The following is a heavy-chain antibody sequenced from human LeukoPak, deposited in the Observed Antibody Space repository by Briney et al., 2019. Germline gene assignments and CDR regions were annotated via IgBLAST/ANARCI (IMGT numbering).Heavy chain of an antibody. D-gene: IGHD2-8*02. CDR1: EFTFNDYP. CDR2: ISDNSGET. Sequence: VHLGGPLRLSCGTSEFTFNDYPMSWVRQGPGKGLEWISTISDNSGETAYADSVRGRFSISRDNSKSTLSLQMNSLRAEDTAVYYCARHAGRTGSDYRGQGTLVTVSS. CDR3: ARHAGRTGSDY. J-gene: IGHJ4*02. V-gene: IGHV3-23*01.